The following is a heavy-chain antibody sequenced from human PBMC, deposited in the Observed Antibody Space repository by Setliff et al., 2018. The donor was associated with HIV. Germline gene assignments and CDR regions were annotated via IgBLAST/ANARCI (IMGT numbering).Heavy chain of an antibody. CDR3: ARSSSVASDY. CDR1: GYSIRSGYN. Sequence: KTSETLSLTCTVSGYSIRSGYNWGWIRQPPGKGLEWIGHIYYSGSTNYNPSLKSRVTLSVDTSKNQFSLKMNSVTAADTAVYYCARSSSVASDYWGPGTLVTVSS. J-gene: IGHJ4*02. D-gene: IGHD6-19*01. CDR2: IYYSGST. V-gene: IGHV4-38-2*02.